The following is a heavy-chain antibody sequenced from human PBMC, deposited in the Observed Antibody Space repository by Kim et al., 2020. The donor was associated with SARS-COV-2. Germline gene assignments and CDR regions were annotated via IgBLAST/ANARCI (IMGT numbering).Heavy chain of an antibody. CDR3: AKGPRAIVATIAGWFDY. V-gene: IGHV3-23*01. J-gene: IGHJ5*01. D-gene: IGHD5-12*01. Sequence: VKGRFTISRDNSKNTLYLQMNSLRAEDTAVYYCAKGPRAIVATIAGWFDYWGQGTLVTVSS.